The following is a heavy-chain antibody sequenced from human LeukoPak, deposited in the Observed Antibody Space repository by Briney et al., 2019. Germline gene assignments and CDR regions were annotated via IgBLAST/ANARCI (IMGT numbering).Heavy chain of an antibody. CDR2: INHSGST. V-gene: IGHV4-34*01. D-gene: IGHD3-22*01. Sequence: SETLSLTCAVYGGSFSGYYWSWIRQPPGKGLEWIGEINHSGSTNYNPPLKSRVTISVDTSKNRFSLKLSSVTAADTAVYYCARHYDSSGSGFWGFDYWGQGTLVTVSS. J-gene: IGHJ4*02. CDR1: GGSFSGYY. CDR3: ARHYDSSGSGFWGFDY.